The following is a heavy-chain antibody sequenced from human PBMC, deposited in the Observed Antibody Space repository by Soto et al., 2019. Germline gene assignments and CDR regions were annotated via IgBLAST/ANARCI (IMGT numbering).Heavy chain of an antibody. CDR3: ARANYGQWLDF. V-gene: IGHV4-31*03. Sequence: QVQLRESGPGLVKPSQTLSLTCTVSGGSINSGRYYWTWIRQHPGKGLEWVGYISYSGSTYYNPSLKSRISMSSDTSKNQFSLNLNSVTAADTAVYYCARANYGQWLDFWGQGTLVTVSS. CDR1: GGSINSGRYY. J-gene: IGHJ4*02. CDR2: ISYSGST. D-gene: IGHD6-19*01.